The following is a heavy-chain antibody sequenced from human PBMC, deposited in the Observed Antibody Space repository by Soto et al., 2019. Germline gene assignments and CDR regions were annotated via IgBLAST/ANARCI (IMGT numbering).Heavy chain of an antibody. V-gene: IGHV3-48*02. CDR3: ARFFGSGFDY. CDR1: GFTFSTDS. J-gene: IGHJ4*02. Sequence: EVQLVESGGGLVQPGGSLRLSCVASGFTFSTDSMNWVRQAPGKGLEWVAHISTRGATRYYADSVKGRFTISRDNAKTSLYLQMDSLRKEDTAVYYCARFFGSGFDYWGQGTLVTVSS. D-gene: IGHD6-19*01. CDR2: ISTRGATR.